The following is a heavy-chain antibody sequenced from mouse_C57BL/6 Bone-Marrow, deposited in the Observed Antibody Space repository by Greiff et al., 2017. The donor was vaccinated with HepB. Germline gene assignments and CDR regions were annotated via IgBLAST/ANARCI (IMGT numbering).Heavy chain of an antibody. Sequence: EVMLVESGGGLVKPGGSLKLSCAASGFTFSSYAMSWVRQTPEKRLEWVATISDGGSYTYYPDNVKGRFTISRDNAKNNLYLQMSHLKSEDTAMYYCAREGGYYGAMDYWGQGTSVTVSS. CDR3: AREGGYYGAMDY. J-gene: IGHJ4*01. CDR1: GFTFSSYA. D-gene: IGHD2-3*01. V-gene: IGHV5-4*01. CDR2: ISDGGSYT.